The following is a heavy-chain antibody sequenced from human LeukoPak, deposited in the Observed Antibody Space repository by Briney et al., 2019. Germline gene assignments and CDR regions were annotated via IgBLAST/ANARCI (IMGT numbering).Heavy chain of an antibody. V-gene: IGHV3-48*03. J-gene: IGHJ4*01. D-gene: IGHD3-3*01. CDR1: GFTFSSYE. Sequence: GGSLRLSCAASGFTFSSYEINWVRQAPGKGLEWISYISSSGPTKYYADSVKGRFTISRDNAKNSLYLHMNSLRAEDTAVCYCARDLTPLSYDLWSTYPVCGQGTLVTVSS. CDR3: ARDLTPLSYDLWSTYPV. CDR2: ISSSGPTK.